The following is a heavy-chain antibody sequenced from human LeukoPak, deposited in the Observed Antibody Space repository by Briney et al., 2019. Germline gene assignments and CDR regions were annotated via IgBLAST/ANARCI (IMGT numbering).Heavy chain of an antibody. CDR1: GFTFTSSA. CDR3: ARGGGYSSSWFYKGYYYMDV. J-gene: IGHJ6*03. CDR2: IVVGSGNT. Sequence: GASVKVSCKASGFTFTSSAMQWVRQARGQRLEWIGWIVVGSGNTNYAQKFQERVTITRDMSTSTAYMELSSLRSEDTAVYYCARGGGYSSSWFYKGYYYMDVWGKGTTVTVSS. V-gene: IGHV1-58*02. D-gene: IGHD6-13*01.